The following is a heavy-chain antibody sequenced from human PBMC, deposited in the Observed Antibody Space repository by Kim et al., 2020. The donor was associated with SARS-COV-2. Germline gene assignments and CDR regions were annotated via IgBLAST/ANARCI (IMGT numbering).Heavy chain of an antibody. CDR3: ASCRCGGEIYDAFDI. CDR1: GGSISSSNW. CDR2: IYHSGST. Sequence: SETLSLTCAVSGGSISSSNWWSWVRQPPGKGLEWIGEIYHSGSTNYNPSLKSRVTISVDKSKNQFSLKLSSVTAADTAVYYCASCRCGGEIYDAFDIWGQGTMVTVSS. V-gene: IGHV4-4*02. D-gene: IGHD2-21*01. J-gene: IGHJ3*02.